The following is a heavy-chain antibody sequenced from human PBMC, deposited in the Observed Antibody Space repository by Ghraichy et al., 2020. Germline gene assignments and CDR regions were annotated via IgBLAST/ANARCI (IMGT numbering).Heavy chain of an antibody. V-gene: IGHV4-34*01. Sequence: SETLSLTCAVYGGSFSGYYWSWIRQPPGKGLEWIGEINHSGSTNYNPSLKSRVTISVDTSKNQFSLKLRSVTAADTAVYYCARGIAARPGAWFDPWGQGTLVTVSS. CDR1: GGSFSGYY. J-gene: IGHJ5*02. D-gene: IGHD6-6*01. CDR3: ARGIAARPGAWFDP. CDR2: INHSGST.